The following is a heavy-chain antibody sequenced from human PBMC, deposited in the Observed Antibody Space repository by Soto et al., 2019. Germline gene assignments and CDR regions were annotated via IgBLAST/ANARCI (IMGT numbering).Heavy chain of an antibody. CDR2: IYPGDSDT. Sequence: GESLKISCQGSGYSFTRNWIAWVRQMPGKGLEWMGIIYPGDSDTRYSPSFQGQVTISADKSINTAYLQWSSLKVSDTAMYYCARHSGTAESDSHWGQGTLVSVSS. D-gene: IGHD6-13*01. CDR1: GYSFTRNW. V-gene: IGHV5-51*01. CDR3: ARHSGTAESDSH. J-gene: IGHJ1*01.